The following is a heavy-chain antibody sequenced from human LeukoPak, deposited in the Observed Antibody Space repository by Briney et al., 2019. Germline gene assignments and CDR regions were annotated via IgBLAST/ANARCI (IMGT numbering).Heavy chain of an antibody. CDR3: ARGRLTREMLPLGY. CDR1: GGSITSSDYY. D-gene: IGHD2-8*01. Sequence: PSETLSLTCTVSGGSITSSDYYWGWLRQPPGMGLEWIGSIYYSGRTYYNPSLRSRVTISVDTSKNQFSLKLRSVTAADTAVYYCARGRLTREMLPLGYWGQGTLVTVSS. V-gene: IGHV4-39*07. J-gene: IGHJ4*02. CDR2: IYYSGRT.